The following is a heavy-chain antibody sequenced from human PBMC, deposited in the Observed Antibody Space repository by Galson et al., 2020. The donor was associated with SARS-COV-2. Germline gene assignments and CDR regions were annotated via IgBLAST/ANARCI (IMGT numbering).Heavy chain of an antibody. V-gene: IGHV3-7*01. CDR2: IKQEGSEK. D-gene: IGHD3-22*01. Sequence: GSLRLSCAASGFTFSSYWMSWVRQAPGKGLEWVANIKQEGSEKYYVDSVKGRFTISRDNAKNSLYLQMNSLRAEDTAVYYCARDQDSSGYYYGMDVWGQGTTVTVSS. CDR3: ARDQDSSGYYYGMDV. J-gene: IGHJ6*02. CDR1: GFTFSSYW.